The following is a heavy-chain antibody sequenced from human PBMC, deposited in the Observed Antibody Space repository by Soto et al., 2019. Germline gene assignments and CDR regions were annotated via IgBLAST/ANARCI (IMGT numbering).Heavy chain of an antibody. D-gene: IGHD3-22*01. V-gene: IGHV4-30-4*01. J-gene: IGHJ4*02. CDR2: ISYGGST. CDR3: ARVGVQSGYYDSSGYYYVFDY. CDR1: GVSISSGDYY. Sequence: SETLSLTCVVSGVSISSGDYYWTWIRQPPGKGLEWIGYISYGGSTYYSPSLKSRVTISVDTSKNQFSLKLRSVTAADTAVYFCARVGVQSGYYDSSGYYYVFDYWGQGTLVTISS.